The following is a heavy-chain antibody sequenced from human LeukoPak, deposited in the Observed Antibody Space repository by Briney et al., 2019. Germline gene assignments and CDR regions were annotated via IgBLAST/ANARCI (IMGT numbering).Heavy chain of an antibody. CDR1: GGSISSSSYY. CDR3: SRHFPQQLVESDY. J-gene: IGHJ4*02. CDR2: IYYSGST. V-gene: IGHV4-39*01. D-gene: IGHD6-13*01. Sequence: SETLSLTCTVSGGSISSSSYYWGWTRHPPGKGLECIGRIYYSGSTYYNPSLKSRSTISEATPKNQFSLMLMSVTAEDTAVYYYSRHFPQQLVESDYWSQGTLVTVSS.